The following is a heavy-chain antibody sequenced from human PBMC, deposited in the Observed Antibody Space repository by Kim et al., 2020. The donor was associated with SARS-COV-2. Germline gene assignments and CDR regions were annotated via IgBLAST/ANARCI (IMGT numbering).Heavy chain of an antibody. V-gene: IGHV5-51*01. CDR3: ARLEYSYGSQAYYFDY. CDR1: GYSFTSYW. J-gene: IGHJ4*02. Sequence: GESLKISCKGSGYSFTSYWIGWVRQMPGKGLEWMGIIYPGDSDTRYSPSFQGQVTISADKSISTAYLQWSSLKASDTAMYYCARLEYSYGSQAYYFDYWGQGTLVTVSS. CDR2: IYPGDSDT. D-gene: IGHD5-18*01.